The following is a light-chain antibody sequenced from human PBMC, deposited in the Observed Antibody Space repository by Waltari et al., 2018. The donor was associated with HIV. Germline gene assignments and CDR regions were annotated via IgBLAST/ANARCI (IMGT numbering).Light chain of an antibody. J-gene: IGLJ2*01. CDR3: SSYTTFNTVI. V-gene: IGLV2-14*03. CDR1: GAEIGAYNY. Sequence: QSALTQPASVSGSPGPATTISCAGNGAEIGAYNYVVWSQQLTASVPKLIIYDVTSRPSGISDRFSASKSGNAASLTISGLQAEDEGDYYCSSYTTFNTVIFGGGTKLTVL. CDR2: DVT.